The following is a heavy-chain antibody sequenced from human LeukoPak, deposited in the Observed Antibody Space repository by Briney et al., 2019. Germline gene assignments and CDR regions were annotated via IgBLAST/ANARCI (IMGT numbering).Heavy chain of an antibody. J-gene: IGHJ4*02. Sequence: GGSLRLSCAASGFTFSSYAMSWVRQATGKGLEWVSAISGSGGSTYYADSVKGRFTISIDNSKNTLYLQMNSLGAEDTAVYYCAKDRAGHYYGSGSSYYFDYWGQGTLVTVSS. V-gene: IGHV3-23*01. CDR2: ISGSGGST. CDR1: GFTFSSYA. D-gene: IGHD3-10*01. CDR3: AKDRAGHYYGSGSSYYFDY.